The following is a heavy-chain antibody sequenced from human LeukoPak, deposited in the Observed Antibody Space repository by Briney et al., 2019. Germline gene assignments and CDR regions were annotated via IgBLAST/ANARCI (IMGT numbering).Heavy chain of an antibody. CDR1: GGSISSYN. CDR2: INSGGST. CDR3: AREAGSGRGCHEDY. V-gene: IGHV4-4*07. J-gene: IGHJ4*02. Sequence: TSETLSLTCTVYGGSISSYNWSWIRQPAGEGLEWIGRINSGGSTNYNPSLNSRVTMSVDTSKNQFSLRLTSVTAADTAVYYCAREAGSGRGCHEDYWGQGTLVTVSS. D-gene: IGHD2-15*01.